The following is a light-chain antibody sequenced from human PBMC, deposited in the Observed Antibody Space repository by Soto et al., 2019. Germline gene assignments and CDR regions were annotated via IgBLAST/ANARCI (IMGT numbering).Light chain of an antibody. CDR1: SSDVGGYNY. J-gene: IGLJ1*01. CDR2: EVT. CDR3: SSYVGSNNFV. Sequence: QSVLTQPPSASVSPGQSVTISCSGTSSDVGGYNYVSWFQQHPGKAPKLMIYEVTKRPSGVPDRFSGSKSGNTASLTVSGLQAEDEAEYYCSSYVGSNNFVFGTGTKVTVL. V-gene: IGLV2-8*01.